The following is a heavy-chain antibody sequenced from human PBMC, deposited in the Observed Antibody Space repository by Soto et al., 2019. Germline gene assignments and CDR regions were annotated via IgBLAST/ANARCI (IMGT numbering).Heavy chain of an antibody. CDR1: GLTFVYAW. CDR2: IKSKGGSEK. Sequence: GGSLRLSCRASGLTFVYAWMNWVRQAPGKGLEWVGRIKSKGGSEKYYVDSVKGRFTISRDNAKNSLSLQMNSLRAEDTAVYYCAREPEGLDYWGPGTLVTVSS. J-gene: IGHJ4*02. V-gene: IGHV3-7*01. CDR3: AREPEGLDY.